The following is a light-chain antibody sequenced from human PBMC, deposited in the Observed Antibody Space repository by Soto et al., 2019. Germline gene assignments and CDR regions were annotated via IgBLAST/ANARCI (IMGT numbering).Light chain of an antibody. J-gene: IGKJ2*01. V-gene: IGKV3-20*01. CDR3: QHYGRSPPYT. Sequence: EIVLTQSPGTLSLSPGETATLSCRASQSVSDSYLIWYQQKPGQAPRLLIYGASNRATGIPDRFSGGGSGTDFTLTISRLEPEDFAVYFCQHYGRSPPYTFGQGTKLDIK. CDR2: GAS. CDR1: QSVSDSY.